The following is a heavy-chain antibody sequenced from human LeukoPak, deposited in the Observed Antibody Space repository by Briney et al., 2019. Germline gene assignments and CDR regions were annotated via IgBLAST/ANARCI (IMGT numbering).Heavy chain of an antibody. J-gene: IGHJ4*02. Sequence: GGSLRLSCAASGFTFGSPWMHWVRQAPGKGLVWVSRINSDGSATAYADSVKGRFTISRDNAENTLYLQMNSLRAEDTAVYYCARGTAGYHSSYFDHWGQGTLVTVSS. D-gene: IGHD3-16*02. V-gene: IGHV3-74*01. CDR2: INSDGSAT. CDR1: GFTFGSPW. CDR3: ARGTAGYHSSYFDH.